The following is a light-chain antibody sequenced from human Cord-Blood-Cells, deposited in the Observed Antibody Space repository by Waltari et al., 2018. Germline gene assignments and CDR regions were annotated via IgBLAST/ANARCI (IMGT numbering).Light chain of an antibody. V-gene: IGLV2-11*01. CDR2: DVS. CDR1: SSAVGGYNY. CDR3: CAYAGSYV. Sequence: QSALTQPRSVSGSPGQSVTISCTGTSSAVGGYNYVSWYQQHPGKAPNLMIYDVSKRPSGVPDRFSGSKSGNTASLTISGLQADDEADYYCCAYAGSYVFGTGTKVTVL. J-gene: IGLJ1*01.